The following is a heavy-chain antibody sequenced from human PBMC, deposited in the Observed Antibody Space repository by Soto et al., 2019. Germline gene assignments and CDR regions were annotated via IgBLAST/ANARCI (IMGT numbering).Heavy chain of an antibody. CDR2: IIPLFGTP. V-gene: IGHV1-69*06. CDR1: GGTFSNYA. CDR3: ARGWETVGTTTPFAY. D-gene: IGHD1-26*01. J-gene: IGHJ4*02. Sequence: SVKVSCKASGGTFSNYAINWVRQAPGQGLEWMGGIIPLFGTPNYAQKFQGRVTFTAHKSTSTAYMELRSLRSDDTAVYYCARGWETVGTTTPFAYWGQGTLVTVSS.